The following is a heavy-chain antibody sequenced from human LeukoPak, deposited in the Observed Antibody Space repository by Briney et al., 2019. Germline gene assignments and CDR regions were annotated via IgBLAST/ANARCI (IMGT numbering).Heavy chain of an antibody. CDR1: GFTFSSYS. CDR2: ISSSSSTI. Sequence: PGGSLRLSCAASGFTFSSYSMNWVRQAPGKGLEWVSYISSSSSTIYYADSVKGRFTISRDNAKNSLYLQMNSLRAEDTAVYYCARDPGIGLFQHWGQGTLVTVSS. J-gene: IGHJ1*01. CDR3: ARDPGIGLFQH. D-gene: IGHD6-13*01. V-gene: IGHV3-48*04.